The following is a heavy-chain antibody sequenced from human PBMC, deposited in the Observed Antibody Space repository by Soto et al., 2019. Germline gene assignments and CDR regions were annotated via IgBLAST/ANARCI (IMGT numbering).Heavy chain of an antibody. CDR1: GGTFSSYT. Sequence: QVQLVQSGAEVKKPGSSVKVSCKASGGTFSSYTISWVRQAPGQGLEWMGRIIPILGIANYAQKFQGRVTITADKSTSTAYMELSSLRSEDTAVYYCARETYGVTTAGSWFDPWGQGTLVTVSS. CDR3: ARETYGVTTAGSWFDP. J-gene: IGHJ5*02. D-gene: IGHD4-17*01. V-gene: IGHV1-69*08. CDR2: IIPILGIA.